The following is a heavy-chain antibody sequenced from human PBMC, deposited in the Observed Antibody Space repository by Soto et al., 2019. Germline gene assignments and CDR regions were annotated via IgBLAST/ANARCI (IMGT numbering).Heavy chain of an antibody. J-gene: IGHJ6*03. Sequence: EVQLVESGGGLVQPGGSLRLSCATSGFILSDCAMNWVRQAPGKGLEWVSYISSSSSVIDYADSVKGRFTVSRDNARNSLYHHMNSLRAEDTAVYYCAGDLSWGSNWYYYMDVWGKGTTVTVSS. CDR3: AGDLSWGSNWYYYMDV. D-gene: IGHD1-20*01. V-gene: IGHV3-48*01. CDR2: ISSSSSVI. CDR1: GFILSDCA.